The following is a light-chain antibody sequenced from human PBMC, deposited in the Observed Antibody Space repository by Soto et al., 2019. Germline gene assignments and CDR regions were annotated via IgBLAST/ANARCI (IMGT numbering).Light chain of an antibody. CDR1: ALPKQY. Sequence: SYELTQPPSVSVSPGQTARITCSRDALPKQYAYWYQQKPGQAPVLVIYKDSERPSGIPERFSGTSSGTTLKLTISAVQVEDEADYFSQSAGSSATLVVGGTKLTVL. CDR2: KDS. CDR3: QSAGSSATL. J-gene: IGLJ2*01. V-gene: IGLV3-25*03.